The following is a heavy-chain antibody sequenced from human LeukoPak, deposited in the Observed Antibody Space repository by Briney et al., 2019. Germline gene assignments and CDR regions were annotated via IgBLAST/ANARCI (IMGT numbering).Heavy chain of an antibody. CDR3: ARAGQADYGGNSEVANYDY. D-gene: IGHD4-23*01. Sequence: SETLSLTCTVSGGSISSGDYYWSWIRQPPGKGLEWIGYIYYSGSTYYNPSLKSRVTISVDTSKNQFSLKLSSVTAADTAVYYCARAGQADYGGNSEVANYDYWGQETLVTVSS. V-gene: IGHV4-30-4*01. J-gene: IGHJ4*02. CDR1: GGSISSGDYY. CDR2: IYYSGST.